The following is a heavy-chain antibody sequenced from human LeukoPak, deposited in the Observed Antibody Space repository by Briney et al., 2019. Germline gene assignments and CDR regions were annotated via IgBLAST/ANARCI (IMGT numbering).Heavy chain of an antibody. CDR1: GYTFTGYN. V-gene: IGHV1-2*02. J-gene: IGHJ5*02. CDR3: ATDCSSTSCYLFDP. CDR2: TNPNSGGT. Sequence: ASVKVSCKASGYTFTGYNMHWVRQAPGQGLEWMGWTNPNSGGTNYAQKFQGRVTMTRDTSISTAYMEMSRLRSDDTAVYYCATDCSSTSCYLFDPWGQGTLVTVSS. D-gene: IGHD2-2*01.